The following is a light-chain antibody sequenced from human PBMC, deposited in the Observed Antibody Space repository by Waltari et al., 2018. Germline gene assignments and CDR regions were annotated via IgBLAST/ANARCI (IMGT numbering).Light chain of an antibody. CDR2: WAS. CDR1: QTARLSSNNKNY. Sequence: DIVMTQSPDSLAVSLGERATINCKSSQTARLSSNNKNYLSWYQQKPGQTPRLLISWASTLESGVPDRFTASGSGTDFTLTISSLQAEDVAVYYCQQYSNTPFTFGPGTKVAIK. CDR3: QQYSNTPFT. J-gene: IGKJ3*01. V-gene: IGKV4-1*01.